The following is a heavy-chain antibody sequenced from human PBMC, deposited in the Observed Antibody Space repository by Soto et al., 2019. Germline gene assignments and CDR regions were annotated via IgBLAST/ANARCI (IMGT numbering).Heavy chain of an antibody. Sequence: SETLSLTCTVSGGSVNRDSYYWSWIRQPPGKGLQWIGYIYYSGTTNYNPSLRSRVTISVDTSNNQFSLKLSSVTAADTAVYHCARGSGFDYHYFDYWGQGTLVTVSS. V-gene: IGHV4-61*01. J-gene: IGHJ4*02. CDR2: IYYSGTT. D-gene: IGHD5-12*01. CDR1: GGSVNRDSYY. CDR3: ARGSGFDYHYFDY.